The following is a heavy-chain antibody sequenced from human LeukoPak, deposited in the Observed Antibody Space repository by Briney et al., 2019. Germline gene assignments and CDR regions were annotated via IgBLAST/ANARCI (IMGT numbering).Heavy chain of an antibody. CDR3: TRGGYTSSWYISRDY. D-gene: IGHD6-13*01. Sequence: GGSMRLSCAASAFTFSRYWMTWVRQAPGKGLEWVANIKEDGSEKYYVDSVKGRFSISRDNTKNSLYLQMNSLRAEDTAVYYCTRGGYTSSWYISRDYWGQGTLVTVSS. V-gene: IGHV3-7*01. J-gene: IGHJ4*02. CDR1: AFTFSRYW. CDR2: IKEDGSEK.